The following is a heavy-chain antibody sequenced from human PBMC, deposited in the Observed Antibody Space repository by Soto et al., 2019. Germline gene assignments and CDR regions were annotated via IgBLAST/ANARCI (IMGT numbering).Heavy chain of an antibody. CDR3: ARETWWRLDY. CDR1: GLPFSSHY. D-gene: IGHD2-15*01. Sequence: EVQLVESGGGLVQPGGSLRLSCAASGLPFSSHYMSWIRQAPGRGLEWVAKINPDGSAAQYADSVPGRFTVSRDKTKNLMFLQKNGLRGEDTAGYYGARETWWRLDYWGQGNLVTISS. V-gene: IGHV3-7*04. J-gene: IGHJ4*02. CDR2: INPDGSAA.